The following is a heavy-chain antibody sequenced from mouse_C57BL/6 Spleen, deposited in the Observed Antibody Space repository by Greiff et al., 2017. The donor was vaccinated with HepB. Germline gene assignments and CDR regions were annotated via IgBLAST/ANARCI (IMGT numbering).Heavy chain of an antibody. Sequence: EVKLVESGGGLVKPGGSLKLSCAASGFTFSSYTMSWVRQTPEKRLEWVATISGGGGNTYYPDSVKGRFTISRDNAKNTLYLQMSSLRSEETALYYCARQGGKRGAWFAYWDQGTLVTVSA. CDR3: ARQGGKRGAWFAY. J-gene: IGHJ3*01. CDR1: GFTFSSYT. V-gene: IGHV5-9*01. CDR2: ISGGGGNT.